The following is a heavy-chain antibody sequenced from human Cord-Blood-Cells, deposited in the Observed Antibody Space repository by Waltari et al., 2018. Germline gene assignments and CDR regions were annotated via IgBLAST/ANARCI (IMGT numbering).Heavy chain of an antibody. CDR3: ARDQGIAARNDAFDI. CDR1: GFTVSSNY. CDR2: IDSGGST. J-gene: IGHJ3*02. D-gene: IGHD6-6*01. V-gene: IGHV3-53*01. Sequence: EVQLVESGGGLIQPGGYLRFSCAASGFTVSSNYMSWVPQAPGKGLEWVSVIDSGGSTYYADSVKGRFTISRDNSKNTLYLQMNSLRAEDTAVYYCARDQGIAARNDAFDIWGQGTMVTVSS.